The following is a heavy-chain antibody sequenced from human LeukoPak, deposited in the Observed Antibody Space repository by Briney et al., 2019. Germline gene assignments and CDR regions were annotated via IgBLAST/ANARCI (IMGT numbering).Heavy chain of an antibody. V-gene: IGHV4-59*01. J-gene: IGHJ4*02. Sequence: SETLSLTCTVSGGSISSYYWSWIRQPPGKGLEWIGCIYYSGSTNYNPSLQSRVTISVDTSKNQFSLKLSSVTAADTAVYYCARGVVAVAGRVFDYWGQGTLVTVSS. CDR1: GGSISSYY. D-gene: IGHD6-19*01. CDR2: IYYSGST. CDR3: ARGVVAVAGRVFDY.